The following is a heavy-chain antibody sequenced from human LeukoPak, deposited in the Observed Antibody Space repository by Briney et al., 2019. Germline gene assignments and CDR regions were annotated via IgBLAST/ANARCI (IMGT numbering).Heavy chain of an antibody. V-gene: IGHV3-23*01. J-gene: IGHJ4*02. D-gene: IGHD6-13*01. CDR1: GFTFSSYA. CDR3: AKDPSWSGYFDY. CDR2: ISGSGGST. Sequence: GGSLRLSCAASGFTFSSYAMSWVRQAPGKGLEWVSAISGSGGSTYYADSVKGRFTISRDNSKNPQYLQMNSLRAEDTAVYYCAKDPSWSGYFDYWGQGTLVTVSS.